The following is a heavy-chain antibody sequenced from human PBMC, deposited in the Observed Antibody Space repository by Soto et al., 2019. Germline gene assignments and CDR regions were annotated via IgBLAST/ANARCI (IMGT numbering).Heavy chain of an antibody. CDR1: GGTFSSYA. CDR2: IIPIFGTA. D-gene: IGHD2-2*01. V-gene: IGHV1-69*13. J-gene: IGHJ6*02. CDR3: ARHVPAAGYYYGLDV. Sequence: ASVKVSCKASGGTFSSYAISWVRQAPGQGLEWMGGIIPIFGTANYAQKFQGRVTITADESTSTAYMELSSLRSEDTAVYYCARHVPAAGYYYGLDVWGQGTTVTVSS.